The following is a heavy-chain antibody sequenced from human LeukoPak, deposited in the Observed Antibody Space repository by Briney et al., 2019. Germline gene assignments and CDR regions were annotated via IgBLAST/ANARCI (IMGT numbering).Heavy chain of an antibody. V-gene: IGHV1-18*01. CDR2: ISAYNGNT. CDR1: GYTFTSYG. J-gene: IGHJ4*02. Sequence: ASVKVSCKASGYTFTSYGISWVRQAPGQGLEWMGWISAYNGNTNYAQKLQGRVTMTTDTSTSTAYMELRSLRSDDTAVYYCARTNFGSSSGYYYGFDYWGQGALVTVSS. D-gene: IGHD3-22*01. CDR3: ARTNFGSSSGYYYGFDY.